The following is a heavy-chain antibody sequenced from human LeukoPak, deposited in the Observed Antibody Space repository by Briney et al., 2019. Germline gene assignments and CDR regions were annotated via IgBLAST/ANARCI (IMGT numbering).Heavy chain of an antibody. D-gene: IGHD3-22*01. Sequence: ASVKVSCKASGYTFTSYGISWVRQAPGQGLEWMGWISVYNGNTNYAQKLQGRVTMTTDTSTSTAYMELRSLRSADTAVYYCARDLVYNYDSSGYHYCFDYWGQGTLVTVSS. J-gene: IGHJ4*02. CDR1: GYTFTSYG. V-gene: IGHV1-18*01. CDR2: ISVYNGNT. CDR3: ARDLVYNYDSSGYHYCFDY.